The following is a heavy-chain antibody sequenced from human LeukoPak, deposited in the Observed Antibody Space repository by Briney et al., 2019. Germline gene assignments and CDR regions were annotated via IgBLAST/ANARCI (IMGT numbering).Heavy chain of an antibody. CDR3: ARDNNRYYYYGMDV. D-gene: IGHD1-14*01. Sequence: SETLSLTCTVSGGSISSSSYYWGWIRQPPGKGLEWIGSIYYSGSTYYNPSLKSRVTISVDRSKNQFSLKLSSVTAADTAVYYCARDNNRYYYYGMDVWGQGTTVTVSS. J-gene: IGHJ6*02. CDR1: GGSISSSSYY. CDR2: IYYSGST. V-gene: IGHV4-39*07.